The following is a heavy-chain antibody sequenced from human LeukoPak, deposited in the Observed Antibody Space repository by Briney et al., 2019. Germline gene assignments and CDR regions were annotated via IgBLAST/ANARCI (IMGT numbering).Heavy chain of an antibody. V-gene: IGHV3-21*04. D-gene: IGHD6-13*01. CDR2: ITTSSQV. J-gene: IGHJ5*02. Sequence: GGSLRLSCAASGLTFTRYSMNWVRQAPGKGLEWVSYITTSSQVYYADSVKGRFSISRDNAKNSLYLQMDSLRAEDTAVYYCAKGTHSSSWHWYDPWGQGTLVTVSS. CDR3: AKGTHSSSWHWYDP. CDR1: GLTFTRYS.